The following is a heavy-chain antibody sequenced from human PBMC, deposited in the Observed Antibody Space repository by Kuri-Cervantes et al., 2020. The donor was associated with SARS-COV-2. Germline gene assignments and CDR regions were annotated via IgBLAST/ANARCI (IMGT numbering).Heavy chain of an antibody. Sequence: GGSLRLSCAASGFTFSSYGMHWVRQAPGKGLEWVAFIRYDGSNKYYADSVKGRFTISRDNSKNTLHLQMNSLRAEDTAVYYCARDQGSSGADFDYWGQGTLVTVSS. CDR1: GFTFSSYG. CDR2: IRYDGSNK. CDR3: ARDQGSSGADFDY. V-gene: IGHV3-30*02. D-gene: IGHD6-6*01. J-gene: IGHJ4*02.